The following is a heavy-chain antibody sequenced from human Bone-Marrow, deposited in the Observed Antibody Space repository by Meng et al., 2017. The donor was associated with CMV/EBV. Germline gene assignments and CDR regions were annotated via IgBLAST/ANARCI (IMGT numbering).Heavy chain of an antibody. CDR1: GFTFSSYG. CDR3: LYGSNSGGFDY. J-gene: IGHJ4*02. D-gene: IGHD4-23*01. Sequence: GESLKISCAASGFTFSSYGMHWVRQAPGKGLEWVAVIWYDGSNKYYADSVKGRFTISRDNSKNTLYLQMNSLRAEDTAVYYCLYGSNSGGFDYWGQATLVTVSS. CDR2: IWYDGSNK. V-gene: IGHV3-33*01.